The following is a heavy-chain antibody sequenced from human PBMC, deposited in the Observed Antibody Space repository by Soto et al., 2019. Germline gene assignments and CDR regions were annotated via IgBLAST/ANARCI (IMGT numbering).Heavy chain of an antibody. CDR1: GYTFTTSW. CDR3: ARRDGNKPFDY. Sequence: GESLKISCKGSGYTFTTSWIGWVRQMPGKGLEWMGIIHPRDSDSIYSPSFLGQVTFSVDNSITTAYLQWSSLQASDTAIYYCARRDGNKPFDYWGQGTLVTV. J-gene: IGHJ4*02. CDR2: IHPRDSDS. V-gene: IGHV5-51*01.